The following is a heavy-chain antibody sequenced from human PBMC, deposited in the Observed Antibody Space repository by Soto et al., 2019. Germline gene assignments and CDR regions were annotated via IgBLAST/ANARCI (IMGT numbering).Heavy chain of an antibody. Sequence: SVKVYCKASGGTFSSYAISWVRQAPGQGLEWMGGIIPIFGTANYAQKLQGRVTMTTDTSTSTAYMELRSLRSDDTAVYYCARDELGDIVVVVAATLYYYYGMDVWGQGTTVTVSS. CDR1: GGTFSSYA. D-gene: IGHD2-15*01. CDR2: IIPIFGTA. J-gene: IGHJ6*02. V-gene: IGHV1-69*05. CDR3: ARDELGDIVVVVAATLYYYYGMDV.